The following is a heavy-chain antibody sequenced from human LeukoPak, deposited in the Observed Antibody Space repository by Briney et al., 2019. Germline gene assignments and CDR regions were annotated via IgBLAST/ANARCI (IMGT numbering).Heavy chain of an antibody. J-gene: IGHJ4*02. CDR1: GGSIICSC. D-gene: IGHD1-26*01. CDR3: ARVSSRSGSWDFDS. V-gene: IGHV4-4*07. Sequence: SECLSLAWIAAGGSIICSCWGWIRQPAKELLEWIGRIYTSGRTNYNPSLKSRVTMSVDTSRNQFSLKLSSVTAADTAVYYCARVSSRSGSWDFDSWGQGTLVTVSS. CDR2: IYTSGRT.